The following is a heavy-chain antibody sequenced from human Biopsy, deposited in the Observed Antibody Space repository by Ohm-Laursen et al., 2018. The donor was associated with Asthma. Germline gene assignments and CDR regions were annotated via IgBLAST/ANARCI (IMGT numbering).Heavy chain of an antibody. CDR1: AYTFIGYH. Sequence: ASVKVSCKVSAYTFIGYHLHWVRQAPGEGLEWMGRINPNGGATVYAQKFQGRVTMTRDTSISTAYMELSRLTSDDTAVYYCARVQKSPGDRWFDPWGQGTLATVSS. J-gene: IGHJ5*02. CDR2: INPNGGAT. CDR3: ARVQKSPGDRWFDP. D-gene: IGHD7-27*01. V-gene: IGHV1-2*06.